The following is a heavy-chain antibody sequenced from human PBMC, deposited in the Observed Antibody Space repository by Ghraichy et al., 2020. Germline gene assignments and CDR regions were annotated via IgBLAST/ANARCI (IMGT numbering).Heavy chain of an antibody. CDR1: GYTLTELS. V-gene: IGHV1-24*01. CDR3: ATDHRPDYGGNSYYFDY. Sequence: ASVKVSCKVSGYTLTELSMHWVRQAPGKGLEWMGGFDPEDGETIYAQKFQGRVTMTEDTSTDTAYMELSSLRSEDTAVYYCATDHRPDYGGNSYYFDYWGQGTLVTVSS. D-gene: IGHD4-23*01. CDR2: FDPEDGET. J-gene: IGHJ4*02.